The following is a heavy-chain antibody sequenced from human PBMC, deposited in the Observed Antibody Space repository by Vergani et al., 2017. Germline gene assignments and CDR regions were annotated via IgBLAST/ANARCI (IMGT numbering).Heavy chain of an antibody. CDR2: ISAYNNNI. J-gene: IGHJ4*02. Sequence: QVQLVQSGAEVKKPGASLKVSCKASGYTFTSFLISWVRQAPGQGLEWLGWISAYNNNIKYAENLQDRVTMTTDTSTSTAYMELRSLGSDDTAVYYCARGQYIGGSYYVDYWGLGTLVTVSS. D-gene: IGHD3-10*01. CDR3: ARGQYIGGSYYVDY. CDR1: GYTFTSFL. V-gene: IGHV1-18*01.